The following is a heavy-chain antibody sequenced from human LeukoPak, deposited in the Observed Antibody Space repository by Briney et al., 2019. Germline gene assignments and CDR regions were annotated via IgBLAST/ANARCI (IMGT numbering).Heavy chain of an antibody. D-gene: IGHD3-9*01. CDR3: ARVSSDYDILTGHHYYYYYYGMDV. V-gene: IGHV4-59*11. CDR2: IYYSGST. Sequence: SETLSLTCTVSGGSISSHYWSWIRQPPGKGLEWIGYIYYSGSTNYNPSLKSRVTISVDTSKNQFSLKLSSVTAADTAVYYCARVSSDYDILTGHHYYYYYYGMDVWGQGTTVTVSS. J-gene: IGHJ6*02. CDR1: GGSISSHY.